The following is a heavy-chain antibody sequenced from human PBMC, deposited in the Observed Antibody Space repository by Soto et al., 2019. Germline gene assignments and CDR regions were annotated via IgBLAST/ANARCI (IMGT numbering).Heavy chain of an antibody. Sequence: QAGGSLRLSCAASGFNFTRSGIHWVRQPPGKGLEWLAVISNDGNEKYYADSVRGRFTISRDNSKNTLYLQMTGLRPEDTAVYYCAKDRGTYHNLHWYFDLWGRGSLVTVSS. CDR2: ISNDGNEK. V-gene: IGHV3-30*18. CDR1: GFNFTRSG. D-gene: IGHD3-16*01. CDR3: AKDRGTYHNLHWYFDL. J-gene: IGHJ2*01.